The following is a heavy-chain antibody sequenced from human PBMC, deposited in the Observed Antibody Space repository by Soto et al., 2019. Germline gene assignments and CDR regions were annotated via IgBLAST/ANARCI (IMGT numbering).Heavy chain of an antibody. CDR2: IRSKANNYAT. V-gene: IGHV3-73*01. D-gene: IGHD4-17*01. CDR1: GFTFSGSA. Sequence: PGGSLRLSCAASGFTFSGSAMHWVRQASGKGLEWVGRIRSKANNYATAYAASVKGRLTISRDDSKNTAYLQMNSLKTEDTAVFYCTRYLDNGAPFDYWGQGTPVTVSS. CDR3: TRYLDNGAPFDY. J-gene: IGHJ4*02.